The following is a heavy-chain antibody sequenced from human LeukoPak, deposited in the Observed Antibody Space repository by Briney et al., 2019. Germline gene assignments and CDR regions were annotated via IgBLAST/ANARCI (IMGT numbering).Heavy chain of an antibody. CDR2: ISSSSSTI. CDR3: ARDLSGSYTPYYFDY. D-gene: IGHD1-26*01. CDR1: GFTFSSYS. Sequence: PGGSLRLSCAASGFTFSSYSMNWVRQAPGKGLEWVSYISSSSSTIYYADSVKGRFTISRDNAKNSLYLQMNSLRAEDTAVYYCARDLSGSYTPYYFDYWGQGTLVTVSS. J-gene: IGHJ4*02. V-gene: IGHV3-48*01.